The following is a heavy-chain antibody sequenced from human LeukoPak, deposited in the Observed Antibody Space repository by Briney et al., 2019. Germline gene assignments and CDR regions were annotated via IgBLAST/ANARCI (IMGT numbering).Heavy chain of an antibody. CDR2: VEKDGSGK. V-gene: IGHV3-7*01. D-gene: IGHD6-13*01. CDR3: AREVATGTGAYNY. J-gene: IGHJ4*02. CDR1: EFTFSNYW. Sequence: GGSLRLSCAASEFTFSNYWMAWVRQAPGKGLEWVANVEKDGSGKNYVDSVKGRFIISRDNAKNSLYLQMNSLRVEDTAVYFCAREVATGTGAYNYWGQGTLVTVSS.